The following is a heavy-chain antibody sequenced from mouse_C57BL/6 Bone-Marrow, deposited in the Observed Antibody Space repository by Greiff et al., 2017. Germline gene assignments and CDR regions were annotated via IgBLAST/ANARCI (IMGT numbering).Heavy chain of an antibody. J-gene: IGHJ4*01. V-gene: IGHV1-69*01. CDR3: ARRGFITTVVATGENAMDY. CDR2: IDPSDSYT. D-gene: IGHD1-1*01. Sequence: QVQLQQPGAELVMPGASVKLSCKASGYTFTSYWMHWVKQRPGQGLEWIGEIDPSDSYTNYNQKFKGKSTLTVDKSSRTAYMQLSSLTSEDSAVYYCARRGFITTVVATGENAMDYWGQGTSVTVSS. CDR1: GYTFTSYW.